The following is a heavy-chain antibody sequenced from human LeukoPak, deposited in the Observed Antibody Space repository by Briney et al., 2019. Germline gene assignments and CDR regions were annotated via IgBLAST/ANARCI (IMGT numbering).Heavy chain of an antibody. CDR1: GFTVSSNY. J-gene: IGHJ3*02. CDR3: ARDSYDSSGTNAFDI. D-gene: IGHD3-22*01. CDR2: IYSGGST. Sequence: GSLRLSCAASGFTVSSNYMSWVRQAPGKGLEWVSVIYSGGSTYYADSVKGRFTISRDNAKNSLYLQMNSLRAEDTAVYYCARDSYDSSGTNAFDIWGQGTMVTVSS. V-gene: IGHV3-53*01.